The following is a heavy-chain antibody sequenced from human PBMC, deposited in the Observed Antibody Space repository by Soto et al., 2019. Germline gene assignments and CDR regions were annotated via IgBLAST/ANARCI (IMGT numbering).Heavy chain of an antibody. V-gene: IGHV1-46*01. CDR1: GYTFTSYY. J-gene: IGHJ6*02. CDR3: AGTSSPDLMDV. Sequence: QVQLVQSGAEVKKPGASVKVSCKASGYTFTSYYMHWVRQAPGQGLEWMGIINPSGGSTSYAQKFQGRITMTRDTSTSTVYMELSSLRSEDTAVYYCAGTSSPDLMDVCGQGTTVTVSS. CDR2: INPSGGST.